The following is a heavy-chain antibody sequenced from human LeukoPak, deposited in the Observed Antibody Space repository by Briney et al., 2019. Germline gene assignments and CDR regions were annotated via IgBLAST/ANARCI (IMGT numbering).Heavy chain of an antibody. Sequence: PSETLSLTCTVSGGSISSSSYYWGWIRQPPGKGLEWIGSIYYSGSTYYNPSLKSRVTISVDTSKNQFSLKLSSVTAADTAVYYCARGSRGYSYGNYYYYMDVWGKGTTVTVSS. CDR1: GGSISSSSYY. J-gene: IGHJ6*03. D-gene: IGHD5-18*01. V-gene: IGHV4-39*01. CDR2: IYYSGST. CDR3: ARGSRGYSYGNYYYYMDV.